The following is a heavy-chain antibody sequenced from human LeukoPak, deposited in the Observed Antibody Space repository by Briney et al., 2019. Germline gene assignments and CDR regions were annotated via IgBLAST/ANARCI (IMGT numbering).Heavy chain of an antibody. CDR3: AKAPSGTYPRLFDY. D-gene: IGHD1-26*01. Sequence: GGSLRLSCAASGFTFNTYAMSWVRQAPGKGLEWVSAISGSGGTTYYADSVKGRFTISRDNSKNTLYLQMYSLRAEDTAVYYCAKAPSGTYPRLFDYWGQGTLVTVSS. CDR1: GFTFNTYA. V-gene: IGHV3-23*01. J-gene: IGHJ4*02. CDR2: ISGSGGTT.